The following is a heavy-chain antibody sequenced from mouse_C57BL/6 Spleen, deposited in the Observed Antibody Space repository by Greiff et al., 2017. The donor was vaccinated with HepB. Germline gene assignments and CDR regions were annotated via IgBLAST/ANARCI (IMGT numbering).Heavy chain of an antibody. Sequence: VQLQQPGAELVKPGASVKLSCKASGYTFTSYWMQWVKQRPGQGLEWIGEIDPSDSYTNYNQKFKGKATLTVDTSSSTAYMQLSSLTSEDSAVYYCARRKLHYWYFDVWGTGTTVTVSS. V-gene: IGHV1-50*01. D-gene: IGHD2-1*01. CDR3: ARRKLHYWYFDV. CDR1: GYTFTSYW. CDR2: IDPSDSYT. J-gene: IGHJ1*03.